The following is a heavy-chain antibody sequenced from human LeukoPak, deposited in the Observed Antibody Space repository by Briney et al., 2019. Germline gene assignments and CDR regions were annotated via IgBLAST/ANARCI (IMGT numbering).Heavy chain of an antibody. D-gene: IGHD3-22*01. CDR1: GFTFSNAW. Sequence: GGSLRLSCAASGFTFSNAWMSWVRQAPGKGLERVGRIKSKTDGGTTDYAAPMKGRFTISRDDPKNTLYLQMNSLKTEDTAVYYCTTGYYYDSSGYYYWGQGTLVTVSS. CDR3: TTGYYYDSSGYYY. V-gene: IGHV3-15*01. CDR2: IKSKTDGGTT. J-gene: IGHJ4*02.